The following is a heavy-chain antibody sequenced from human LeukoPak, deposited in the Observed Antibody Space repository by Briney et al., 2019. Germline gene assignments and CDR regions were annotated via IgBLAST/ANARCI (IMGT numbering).Heavy chain of an antibody. V-gene: IGHV4-39*02. Sequence: PSETLSLTCTVSGGSISSSSYYWGWIRQPPGKGLEWIGSIYYSGSTYYNPSLKSRVTISVDTSKNQFSLKLSSVTAADTAVYYCAREFTYYDSSGYDDYWGQGTLVTVSS. D-gene: IGHD3-22*01. CDR3: AREFTYYDSSGYDDY. CDR2: IYYSGST. CDR1: GGSISSSSYY. J-gene: IGHJ4*02.